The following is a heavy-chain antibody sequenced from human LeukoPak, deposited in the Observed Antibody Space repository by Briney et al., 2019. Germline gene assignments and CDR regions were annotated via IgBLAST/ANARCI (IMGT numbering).Heavy chain of an antibody. V-gene: IGHV4-61*09. D-gene: IGHD3-10*01. J-gene: IGHJ6*02. CDR1: GDSISGGGDY. CDR2: IYTSGST. CDR3: ARHYYGYGMDV. Sequence: PSQTLSLTCTVSGDSISGGGDYWNWIRQPAGKGLEWIGHIYTSGSTNYNLSLKGRVTMSLDTSKNQFSLKVNSVTAADTAVYYCARHYYGYGMDVWGQGTTVTVSS.